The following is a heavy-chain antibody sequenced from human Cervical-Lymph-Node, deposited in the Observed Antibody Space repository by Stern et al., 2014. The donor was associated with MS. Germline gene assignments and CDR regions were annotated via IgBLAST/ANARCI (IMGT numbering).Heavy chain of an antibody. CDR1: GFTFSSYD. D-gene: IGHD4-17*01. CDR2: IGPAGDT. Sequence: EVQLVESGGGLVQPGGSLRLSCAASGFTFSSYDMHWVRQATGKGLEWVSAIGPAGDTYYPGSVKGRLTISRENAKNSLYLQMISLRAGDTAVYYCARDGDYVSFDIWGQGTMVTVSS. CDR3: ARDGDYVSFDI. V-gene: IGHV3-13*01. J-gene: IGHJ3*02.